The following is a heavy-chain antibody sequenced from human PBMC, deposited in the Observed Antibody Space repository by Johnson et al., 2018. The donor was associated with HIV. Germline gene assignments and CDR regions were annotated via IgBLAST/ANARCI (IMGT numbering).Heavy chain of an antibody. J-gene: IGHJ3*02. D-gene: IGHD3-9*01. CDR1: GFTVSSNY. CDR2: IYSGGST. V-gene: IGHV3-66*03. Sequence: VQLVESGGGLIQPGGSLRLSCAASGFTVSSNYMSWVRQAPGKGLEWVSVIYSGGSTYYADSVKGRFPISRDNSKNTLDLQMGSLRAEDMAVYYCARGFYDILTGFDAFDIWGQGTMVTVSS. CDR3: ARGFYDILTGFDAFDI.